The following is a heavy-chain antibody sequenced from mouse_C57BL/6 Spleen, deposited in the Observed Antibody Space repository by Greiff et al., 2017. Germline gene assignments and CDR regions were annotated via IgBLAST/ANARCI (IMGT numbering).Heavy chain of an antibody. D-gene: IGHD1-3*01. CDR1: GYTFTDYY. J-gene: IGHJ2*01. Sequence: QVHVKQSGAELVRPGASVKLSCKASGYTFTDYYINWAKQRPGQGLEWIARIYPGSGNTYYNEKFKGKATLTAEKSSSTAYMQLSSLTSEDSAVYFCARWETNLDYWGQGTTLTVSS. V-gene: IGHV1-76*01. CDR2: IYPGSGNT. CDR3: ARWETNLDY.